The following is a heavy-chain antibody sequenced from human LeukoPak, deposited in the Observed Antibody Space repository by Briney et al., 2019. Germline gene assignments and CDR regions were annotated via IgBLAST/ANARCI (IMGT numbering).Heavy chain of an antibody. CDR3: ARVTADAFDI. CDR2: INHSGST. Sequence: SETLSLTCGVSGGPFSDHYWSWIRQTPGKGLEWIGEINHSGSTNYNPSLKSRVTISVDTSKNQFSLKLSFVTAADTAVYYCARVTADAFDIWGQGTMVTVSS. CDR1: GGPFSDHY. V-gene: IGHV4-34*01. J-gene: IGHJ3*02.